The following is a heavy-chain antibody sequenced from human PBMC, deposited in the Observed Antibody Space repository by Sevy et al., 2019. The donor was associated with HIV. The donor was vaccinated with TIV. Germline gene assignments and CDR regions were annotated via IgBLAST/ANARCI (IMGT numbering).Heavy chain of an antibody. CDR3: ARGARGTLPAYYYYGMDV. J-gene: IGHJ6*02. CDR2: IYPSDSDT. Sequence: GESLKISCKGSLYSFSNYWIGWVRQMPGKGLEWMGIIYPSDSDTRYSPSFQGQVTISADKSINTACLQWSSLKASDTAMYYCARGARGTLPAYYYYGMDVWGQGTMVTASS. CDR1: LYSFSNYW. V-gene: IGHV5-51*01. D-gene: IGHD1-1*01.